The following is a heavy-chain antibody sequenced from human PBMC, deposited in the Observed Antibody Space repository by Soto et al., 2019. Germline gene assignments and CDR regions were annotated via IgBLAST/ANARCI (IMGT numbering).Heavy chain of an antibody. Sequence: GASVKVSCKASGGTFSSYAISCVRQAPRQGLEWMGGIIPIFGTANYAQKFQGRVTITADKSTSTAYMELSSLRSEDTAVYYCARDVPIAGVDVGGQGTTVTVSS. CDR2: IIPIFGTA. CDR3: ARDVPIAGVDV. D-gene: IGHD7-27*01. V-gene: IGHV1-69*06. CDR1: GGTFSSYA. J-gene: IGHJ6*02.